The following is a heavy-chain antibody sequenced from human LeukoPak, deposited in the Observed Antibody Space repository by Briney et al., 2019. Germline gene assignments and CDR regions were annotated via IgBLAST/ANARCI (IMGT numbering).Heavy chain of an antibody. D-gene: IGHD6-13*01. V-gene: IGHV3-23*01. J-gene: IGHJ4*02. CDR2: ISGSGGST. CDR1: GFTFSSYG. CDR3: AKVPTYSSSWYAFYFDY. Sequence: GGSLRLSCAASGFTFSSYGMSWVRQAPGKGLEWVSAISGSGGSTYYADSVKGRFTISRDNSKNTLFLQMNSLRAEDTAVYYCAKVPTYSSSWYAFYFDYWGQGTLVTVSS.